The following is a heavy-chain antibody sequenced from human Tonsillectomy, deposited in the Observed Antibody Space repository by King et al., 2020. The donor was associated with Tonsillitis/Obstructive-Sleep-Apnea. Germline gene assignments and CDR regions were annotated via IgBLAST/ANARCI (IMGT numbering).Heavy chain of an antibody. CDR2: ITWNSGSI. V-gene: IGHV3-9*01. J-gene: IGHJ4*02. CDR3: AKDIPPPGGWGFDY. CDR1: GFTFDDYA. Sequence: VQLVESGGGLVQPGRSLRLSCAASGFTFDDYAMHWVRQAPGKGLEWVSXITWNSGSIGYADSVKGRFTISRDNAKNSLYLQMNSLRAEDTALYYCAKDIPPPGGWGFDYWGQGTPVTVSS. D-gene: IGHD6-19*01.